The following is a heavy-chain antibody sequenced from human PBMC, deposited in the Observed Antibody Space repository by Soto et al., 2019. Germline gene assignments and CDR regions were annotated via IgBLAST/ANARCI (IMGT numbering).Heavy chain of an antibody. D-gene: IGHD3-3*01. Sequence: GASVKVSCKASGYTFTSYDINWVRQATGQGLEWMGWMNPNSGNTGYAQKFQGRVTMTRNTSISTAYMELSSLRSEDTAVYYCARVDWGIFGVVIAPSPFDYWGQGTLATVSS. V-gene: IGHV1-8*01. CDR1: GYTFTSYD. CDR3: ARVDWGIFGVVIAPSPFDY. J-gene: IGHJ4*02. CDR2: MNPNSGNT.